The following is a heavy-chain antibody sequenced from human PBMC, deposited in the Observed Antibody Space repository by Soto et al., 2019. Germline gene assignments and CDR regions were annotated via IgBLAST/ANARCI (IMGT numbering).Heavy chain of an antibody. CDR3: ASWGCSCSPEYYQY. V-gene: IGHV1-18*01. Sequence: SVKVSCKASGYIFTNFGISWVRQAPGQGPEWMRWISGYNGNTKYAQTVQGRVTMTTDTSTSTAYMELRSLRSDDTAVYYCASWGCSCSPEYYQYWGQGTPVPVSS. J-gene: IGHJ1*01. CDR1: GYIFTNFG. D-gene: IGHD2-2*01. CDR2: ISGYNGNT.